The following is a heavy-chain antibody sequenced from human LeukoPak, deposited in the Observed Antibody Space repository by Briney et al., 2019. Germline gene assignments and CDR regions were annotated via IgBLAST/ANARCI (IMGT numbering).Heavy chain of an antibody. J-gene: IGHJ5*02. CDR3: ARSVVPAATGWFDP. V-gene: IGHV3-30-3*01. CDR1: GFTFSNAW. Sequence: GGSLRLSCAASGFTFSNAWMSWVRQAPGKGLEWVAVISYDGSNKYYADSVKGRFTISRDNSKNTLYLQMNSLRAEDTAVYYCARSVVPAATGWFDPWGQGTLVTVSS. CDR2: ISYDGSNK. D-gene: IGHD2-2*01.